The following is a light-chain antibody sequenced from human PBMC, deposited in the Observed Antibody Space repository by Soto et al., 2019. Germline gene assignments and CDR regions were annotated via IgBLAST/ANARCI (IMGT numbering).Light chain of an antibody. V-gene: IGKV3-20*01. Sequence: EIVLTQSPGTLSLSPGERATLSCRASQSVSSTYLAWYQQKPGQAPRRLIYGASSRATGIPDRFSGSGSGTDFALTISRLEPEDFVVYYCQQYGSSPTFGQGTKVEIK. CDR2: GAS. CDR1: QSVSSTY. CDR3: QQYGSSPT. J-gene: IGKJ1*01.